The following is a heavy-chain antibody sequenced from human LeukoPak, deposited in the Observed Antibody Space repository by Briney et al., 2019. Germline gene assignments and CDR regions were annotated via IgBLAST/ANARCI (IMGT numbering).Heavy chain of an antibody. CDR3: AREVVAARGAFDI. Sequence: PSETLSLTCTVSGGSISSYYRSWIRQPPGKGLEWIGYIYYSGSTNYNPSLKSRVTISVDTSKNQFPLKLSSVTAADTAVYYCAREVVAARGAFDIWGQGTMVTVSS. CDR1: GGSISSYY. D-gene: IGHD2-15*01. CDR2: IYYSGST. J-gene: IGHJ3*02. V-gene: IGHV4-59*01.